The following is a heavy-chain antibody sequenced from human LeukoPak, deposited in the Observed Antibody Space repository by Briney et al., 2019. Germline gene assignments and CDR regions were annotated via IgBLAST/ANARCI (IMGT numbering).Heavy chain of an antibody. J-gene: IGHJ4*02. V-gene: IGHV3-23*01. CDR1: GFTFSSYA. Sequence: PGGSLRLSCAASGFTFSSYAMSWVRQAPGKGLEWVSAISGSGGSTYHADSVKGRFTISRDNSKNTLYLQMNSLRAEDTAVYYCAKTSHYDILSDFDYWGQGTLVTVSS. CDR2: ISGSGGST. CDR3: AKTSHYDILSDFDY. D-gene: IGHD3-9*01.